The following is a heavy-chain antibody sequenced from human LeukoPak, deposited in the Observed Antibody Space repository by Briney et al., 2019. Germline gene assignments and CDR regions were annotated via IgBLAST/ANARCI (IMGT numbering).Heavy chain of an antibody. Sequence: PGGSLSLSCAGSGFTFTSYSLTWVRQAPGKGLEWVSYISGSSSIMDYADSVKGRFTISRDNAKNSLYLQMNSLRPEDTAVYCCASPVAVVGSSFRNLFDPWGQRTRVTVSS. CDR1: GFTFTSYS. J-gene: IGHJ5*02. D-gene: IGHD6-19*01. V-gene: IGHV3-48*01. CDR3: ASPVAVVGSSFRNLFDP. CDR2: ISGSSSIM.